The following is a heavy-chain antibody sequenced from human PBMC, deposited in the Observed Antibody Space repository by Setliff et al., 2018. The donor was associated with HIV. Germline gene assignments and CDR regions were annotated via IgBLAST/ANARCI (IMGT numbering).Heavy chain of an antibody. J-gene: IGHJ6*03. CDR1: GDSISSGSYF. CDR3: ARGHDNKYYYFYYMDV. Sequence: PSETLSLTCTVSGDSISSGSYFWIWIRQPAGKGLEWIGHISTTGSTNHNPSLKSRVIMSVDTSRNQFSLKLSSVTAADTAVYYCARGHDNKYYYFYYMDVWGKGTTVTVSS. V-gene: IGHV4-61*09. CDR2: ISTTGST. D-gene: IGHD3-9*01.